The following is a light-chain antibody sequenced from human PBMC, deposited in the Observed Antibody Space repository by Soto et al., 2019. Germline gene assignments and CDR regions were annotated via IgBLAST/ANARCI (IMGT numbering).Light chain of an antibody. Sequence: DIQMTQSPSTLSASVGDRVTITCRASQSISTWLAWYQQKPGKAPKLLIYDASSLQSGVPSRFSGSGSGTDFPPPISVRPPDFFATYCYQQYKLYYTFGQGTKREIK. V-gene: IGKV1-5*01. CDR3: QQYKLYYT. CDR1: QSISTW. CDR2: DAS. J-gene: IGKJ2*01.